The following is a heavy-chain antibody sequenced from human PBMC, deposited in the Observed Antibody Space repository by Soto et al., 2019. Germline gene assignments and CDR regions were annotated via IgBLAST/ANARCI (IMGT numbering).Heavy chain of an antibody. CDR3: ARDNYYDSSGYSPDFDY. D-gene: IGHD3-22*01. Sequence: ASVKVSCKASGYTFTVYYMHWVRQAPGQGLEWMGWINPNSGGTNYAQKFQGRVTMTRDTSISTAYMELSRLRSDDTAVYYCARDNYYDSSGYSPDFDYWGQGTLVTVSS. CDR2: INPNSGGT. J-gene: IGHJ4*02. V-gene: IGHV1-2*02. CDR1: GYTFTVYY.